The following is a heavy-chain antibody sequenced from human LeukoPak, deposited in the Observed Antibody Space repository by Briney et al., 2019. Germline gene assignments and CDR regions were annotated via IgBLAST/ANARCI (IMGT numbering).Heavy chain of an antibody. Sequence: PSETLSLTCAVYGGSFSGYYWSWIRQPAGKGLEWIGRIYTSGSTNYNPSLKSRVTMSVDTSKNQFSLKLSSVTAADTAVYYCARVSLNWFDPWGQGTLVTVSS. J-gene: IGHJ5*02. CDR1: GGSFSGYY. CDR3: ARVSLNWFDP. CDR2: IYTSGST. V-gene: IGHV4-59*10. D-gene: IGHD3-3*02.